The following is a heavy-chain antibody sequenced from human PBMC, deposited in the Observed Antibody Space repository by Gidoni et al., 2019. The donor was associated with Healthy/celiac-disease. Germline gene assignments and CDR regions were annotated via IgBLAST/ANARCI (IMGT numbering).Heavy chain of an antibody. CDR3: ARGIVEGYSSGWYVGTIDY. Sequence: QLQLQESGPGLVKPSETLSLTCTVSGGSISSSSYYWGWIRQPPGKGLEWIGSIYYSGSTYYNPSLKSRVTISVDTSKNQFSLKLSSVTAADTAVYYCARGIVEGYSSGWYVGTIDYWGQGTLVTVSS. D-gene: IGHD6-19*01. CDR2: IYYSGST. J-gene: IGHJ4*02. V-gene: IGHV4-39*01. CDR1: GGSISSSSYY.